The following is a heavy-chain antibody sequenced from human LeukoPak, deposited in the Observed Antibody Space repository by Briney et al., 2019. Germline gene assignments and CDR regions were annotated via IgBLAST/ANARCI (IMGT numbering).Heavy chain of an antibody. Sequence: GRSLRLSCAASGFTFSSYGMHWVRQAPGKGLEWVAVISYDGSNKYYADSVKGRFTISRDNSKNTLYLRMNSLRAEDTAVYYCAMGGCSGGSCPAGYWGQGTLVTVSS. V-gene: IGHV3-30*03. CDR1: GFTFSSYG. CDR3: AMGGCSGGSCPAGY. D-gene: IGHD2-15*01. J-gene: IGHJ4*02. CDR2: ISYDGSNK.